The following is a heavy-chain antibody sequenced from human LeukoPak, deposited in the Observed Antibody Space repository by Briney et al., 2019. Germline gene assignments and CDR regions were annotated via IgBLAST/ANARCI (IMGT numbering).Heavy chain of an antibody. CDR2: ITCFSYS. Sequence: AGTLRLSCAASGFTFSNYSMTWVRQAPGKGLEWVSCITCFSYSYYAESVKGRFTISRDNAKNSLYLQMNSLSAEDTAVYYCARAADYHGGFDYWGQGTLVTVSS. V-gene: IGHV3-21*01. D-gene: IGHD3-16*01. CDR3: ARAADYHGGFDY. J-gene: IGHJ4*02. CDR1: GFTFSNYS.